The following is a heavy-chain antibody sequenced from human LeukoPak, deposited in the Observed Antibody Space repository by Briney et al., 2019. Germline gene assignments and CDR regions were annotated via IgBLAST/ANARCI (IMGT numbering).Heavy chain of an antibody. D-gene: IGHD2-8*02. CDR3: ARGRYWASDY. CDR1: GFTFSSYW. CDR2: INSDGSST. V-gene: IGHV3-74*01. Sequence: PGGSLRLSCAASGFTFSSYWMHWVHQAPGKGLVWVSRINSDGSSTSYADSVKGRFTISRDNANNTLFLQMNSLRAEDTAVYYCARGRYWASDYWGQGTLVRVSS. J-gene: IGHJ4*02.